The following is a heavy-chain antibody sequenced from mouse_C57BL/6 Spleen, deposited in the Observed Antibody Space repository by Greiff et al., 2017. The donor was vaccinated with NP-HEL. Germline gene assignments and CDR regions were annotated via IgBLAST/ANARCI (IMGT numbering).Heavy chain of an antibody. D-gene: IGHD1-1*01. CDR1: GYTFTSYW. CDR2: IDPSDSET. J-gene: IGHJ4*01. CDR3: ARVDYGSSYYAMDY. V-gene: IGHV1-52*01. Sequence: VKLQQPGAELVRPGSSVKLSCKASGYTFTSYWMHWVKQRPIQGLEWIGNIDPSDSETHYNQKFKDKATLTVDKSSSTAYMQLSSLTSEDSAVYYCARVDYGSSYYAMDYWGQGTSVTVSS.